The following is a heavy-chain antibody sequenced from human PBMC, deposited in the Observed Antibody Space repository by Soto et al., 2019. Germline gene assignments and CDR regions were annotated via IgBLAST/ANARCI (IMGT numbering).Heavy chain of an antibody. CDR1: GFTFSSYA. CDR2: ISGSGGST. CDR3: AKDGGFFASWVGANDAFDI. V-gene: IGHV3-23*01. J-gene: IGHJ3*02. Sequence: GGSLRLSCAASGFTFSSYAMSWVRQAPGKGLEWVSAISGSGGSTYYADSVKGRFTISRDNSKNTLYLQMNSLRAEDTAVYYCAKDGGFFASWVGANDAFDIWGQGTMVTVSS. D-gene: IGHD1-26*01.